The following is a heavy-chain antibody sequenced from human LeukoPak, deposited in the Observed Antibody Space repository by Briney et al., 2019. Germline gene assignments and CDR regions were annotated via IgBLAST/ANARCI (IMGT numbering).Heavy chain of an antibody. CDR1: GYTFTSYG. CDR3: ARDAEIYCTNGVCYWFDP. CDR2: ISAYNGNT. Sequence: ASVKVSCKASGYTFTSYGISWVRQALGQGLEWMGWISAYNGNTNYAQKLQGRVTMTTDTSTSTAYMELRSLRSDDTAVYYCARDAEIYCTNGVCYWFDPWGQGTLVTVSS. D-gene: IGHD2-8*01. J-gene: IGHJ5*02. V-gene: IGHV1-18*01.